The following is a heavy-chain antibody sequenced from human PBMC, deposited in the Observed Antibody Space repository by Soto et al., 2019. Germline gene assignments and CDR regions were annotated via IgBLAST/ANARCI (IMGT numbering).Heavy chain of an antibody. V-gene: IGHV3-21*01. CDR2: ISSSSSYI. D-gene: IGHD2-21*02. CDR3: ARDRIVVVTAIPDAFDI. Sequence: PGGSLRLSCAASGFTFSSYSMNWVRQAPGKGLEWVSSISSSSSYIYYADSVKGRFTISRDNAKNSLYLQMNGLRAEDTAVYYCARDRIVVVTAIPDAFDIWGQGTMVTVSS. CDR1: GFTFSSYS. J-gene: IGHJ3*02.